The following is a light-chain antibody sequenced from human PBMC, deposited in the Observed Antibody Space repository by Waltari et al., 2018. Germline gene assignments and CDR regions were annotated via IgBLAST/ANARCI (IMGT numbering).Light chain of an antibody. CDR3: QQYGSLIT. Sequence: EIVLTQPPGTLSLSPGERATLSCRASQSVSSSYVAWYQQKPGQAPRLLMYGTSSRATGIPDRISGSGSGTDFTLTISRVEPEDFAVYYCQQYGSLITFGQGTRLEIK. V-gene: IGKV3-20*01. J-gene: IGKJ5*01. CDR2: GTS. CDR1: QSVSSSY.